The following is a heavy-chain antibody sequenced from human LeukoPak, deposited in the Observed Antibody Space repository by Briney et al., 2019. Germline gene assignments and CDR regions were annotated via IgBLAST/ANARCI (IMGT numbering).Heavy chain of an antibody. CDR3: ARDRQHDFDY. D-gene: IGHD6-13*01. Sequence: PGGSLRLSCAASGFTFSSYSMNWVRQAPGKGLEWVSYISSSSSTIYYADSVKGRFTISRDNAKNSLYLQMNSLRAEDTAVYYCARDRQHDFDYWGQGTLVTVSS. V-gene: IGHV3-48*01. J-gene: IGHJ4*02. CDR2: ISSSSSTI. CDR1: GFTFSSYS.